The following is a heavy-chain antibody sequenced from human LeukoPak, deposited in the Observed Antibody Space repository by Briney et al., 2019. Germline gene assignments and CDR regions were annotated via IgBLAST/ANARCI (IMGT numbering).Heavy chain of an antibody. D-gene: IGHD6-13*01. V-gene: IGHV3-9*03. J-gene: IGHJ4*02. CDR2: ISWNSGSI. Sequence: GRSLRLSCAASGFTFDDYAMHWVRRAPGKGLEWVSGISWNSGSIGYADSVKGRFTISRDNAKNSLYLQMNSLRAEDMALYYCAKDISAPGAAVIAWGQGTLVTVSS. CDR1: GFTFDDYA. CDR3: AKDISAPGAAVIA.